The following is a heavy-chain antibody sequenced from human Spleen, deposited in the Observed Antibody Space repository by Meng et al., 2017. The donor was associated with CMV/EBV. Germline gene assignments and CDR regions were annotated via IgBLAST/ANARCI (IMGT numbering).Heavy chain of an antibody. CDR3: AREKGTMVRGVYFDY. V-gene: IGHV4-30-4*08. J-gene: IGHJ4*02. CDR2: IYYSGST. D-gene: IGHD3-10*01. Sequence: AQLQASGPGPVNPSPLLTLTFMCSCGSISMGDYFWSWIRQPPGKGLEWIGYIYYSGSTYYNPSLKSRVTISVDTSKNQFSLKLSSVTAADTAVYYCAREKGTMVRGVYFDYWGQGTLVTVSS. CDR1: CGSISMGDYF.